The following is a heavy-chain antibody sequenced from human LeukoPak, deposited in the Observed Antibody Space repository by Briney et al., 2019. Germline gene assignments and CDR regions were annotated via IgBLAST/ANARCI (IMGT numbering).Heavy chain of an antibody. CDR1: GGSFSGYY. Sequence: SETLSLTCAVYGGSFSGYYWSWIRQPPGKGLEWIGEINHSGSTNYNPSLKSRVTISVGTSKNQFSLELSSVTAADTAVYYCAVGPNYYDSSGYRYWGQGTLVTVSS. J-gene: IGHJ4*02. CDR2: INHSGST. CDR3: AVGPNYYDSSGYRY. D-gene: IGHD3-22*01. V-gene: IGHV4-34*01.